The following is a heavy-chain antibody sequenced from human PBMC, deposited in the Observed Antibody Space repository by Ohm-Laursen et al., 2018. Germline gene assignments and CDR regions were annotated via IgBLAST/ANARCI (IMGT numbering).Heavy chain of an antibody. J-gene: IGHJ4*02. V-gene: IGHV3-11*01. D-gene: IGHD2-21*02. CDR3: ARGSYCGGDCYWVFDY. CDR1: GFTFSDYY. CDR2: ISSSGSTI. Sequence: GSLRLSCAASGFTFSDYYMSWIRQAPGKGLEWVSYISSSGSTIYYADSVKGRFTISRDNAMNSLYLQMNSLRAEDTAVYYCARGSYCGGDCYWVFDYWGQGTLVTVSS.